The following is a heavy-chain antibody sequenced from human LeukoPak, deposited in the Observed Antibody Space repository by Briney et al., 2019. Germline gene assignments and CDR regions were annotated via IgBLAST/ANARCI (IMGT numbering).Heavy chain of an antibody. D-gene: IGHD4-17*01. CDR2: IYSGGST. CDR1: GFTVSSNY. Sequence: GGSLRLSCAASGFTVSSNYMSWVRQAPGKGLEWVSVIYSGGSTYYADSVKGRFTISRDNSKNTLYLQMNSLRAEDTAVYYCARAYGDFFYDFDYWGQGTLATVSS. V-gene: IGHV3-53*01. CDR3: ARAYGDFFYDFDY. J-gene: IGHJ4*02.